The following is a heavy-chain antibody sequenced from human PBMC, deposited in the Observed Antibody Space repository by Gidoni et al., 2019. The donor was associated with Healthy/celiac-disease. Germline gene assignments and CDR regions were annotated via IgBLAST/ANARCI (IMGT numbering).Heavy chain of an antibody. J-gene: IGHJ6*02. CDR2: NNAGNGNT. CDR1: GYPFTSYA. Sequence: QVQLVQSGAEVKKPWASVTVSCKASGYPFTSYAMHWGRQAPGQRLEWMGWNNAGNGNTKYSPKFQGRVTITRETSASTAYMELSSLRSEDTAVYYCASGIAVANGGMDVWGQGTTVTVSS. CDR3: ASGIAVANGGMDV. V-gene: IGHV1-3*01. D-gene: IGHD6-19*01.